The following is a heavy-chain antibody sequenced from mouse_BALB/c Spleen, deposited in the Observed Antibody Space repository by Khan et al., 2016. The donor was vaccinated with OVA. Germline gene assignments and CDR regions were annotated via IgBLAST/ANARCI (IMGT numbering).Heavy chain of an antibody. J-gene: IGHJ3*01. Sequence: LQQPGSELVRPGASVKLSCKASGYTFTSYWMHWVKQRHGQGLEWIGNIYPGSGSTNYDEMFKSKGTLTVDTSSSTAYMHLSSLTSEDSAVYYCTRGGYCGKSLFAYGGQGTLVAISA. CDR3: TRGGYCGKSLFAY. CDR2: IYPGSGST. D-gene: IGHD1-1*02. V-gene: IGHV1S22*01. CDR1: GYTFTSYW.